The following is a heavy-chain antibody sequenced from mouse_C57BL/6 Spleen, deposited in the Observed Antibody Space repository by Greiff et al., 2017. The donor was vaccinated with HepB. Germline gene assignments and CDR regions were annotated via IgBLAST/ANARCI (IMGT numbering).Heavy chain of an antibody. Sequence: ESGPGLVKPSQSLSLTCSVTGYSITSGYYWNWIRQFPGNKLEWMGYISYDGSNNYNPSLKNRISITRDTSKNQFFLKLNSVTTEDTATYYCASSSPYWYFDVWGTGTTVTVSS. CDR2: ISYDGSN. CDR3: ASSSPYWYFDV. V-gene: IGHV3-6*01. J-gene: IGHJ1*03. CDR1: GYSITSGYY. D-gene: IGHD1-1*01.